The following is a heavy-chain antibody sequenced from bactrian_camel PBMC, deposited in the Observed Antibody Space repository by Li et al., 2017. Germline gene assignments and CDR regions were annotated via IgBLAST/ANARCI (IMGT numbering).Heavy chain of an antibody. V-gene: IGHV3S53*01. CDR1: GDTYMIYC. J-gene: IGHJ4*01. Sequence: QVQLVESGGGSLQAGGSLRLSCAESGDTYMIYCVGWFRQAPGKEREVVAAIDNGGRASYADSVKGRFTISKDNAKKTLYLQMRGLKGEDAATYYCAAGPWSGTCDPQRGLPFWGQGTQVTVS. CDR3: AAGPWSGTCDPQRGLPF. D-gene: IGHD6*01. CDR2: IDNGGRA.